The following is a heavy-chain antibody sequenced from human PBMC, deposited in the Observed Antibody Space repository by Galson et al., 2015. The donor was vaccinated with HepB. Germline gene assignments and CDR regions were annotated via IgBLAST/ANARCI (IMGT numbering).Heavy chain of an antibody. CDR1: GFTFSNYA. CDR3: AKLRARFLEWSSEPRGGDDA. Sequence: SLRLSCAASGFTFSNYAMSWVRQAPGRGLEWVSAIRGSGNNLYYADSVKGRFTISRDNSKNTLSLQMNSLRAEDTAVYFCAKLRARFLEWSSEPRGGDDAWGQGTLVTVSS. J-gene: IGHJ5*02. D-gene: IGHD3-3*01. CDR2: IRGSGNNL. V-gene: IGHV3-23*01.